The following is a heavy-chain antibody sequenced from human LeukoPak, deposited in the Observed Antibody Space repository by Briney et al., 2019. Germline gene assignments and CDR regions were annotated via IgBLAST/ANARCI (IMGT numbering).Heavy chain of an antibody. J-gene: IGHJ4*02. CDR2: ISYDGSNK. V-gene: IGHV3-30*04. D-gene: IGHD2-2*01. Sequence: GGSLRLSCAASGFTFSSYAMHWVRQAPGKGLEWVAVISYDGSNKYYADSVKGRFTISRDNSKNTLYLQMNSPRAEDTAVYYCAKDCSSTSCYSGLDYWGQGTLVTVSS. CDR3: AKDCSSTSCYSGLDY. CDR1: GFTFSSYA.